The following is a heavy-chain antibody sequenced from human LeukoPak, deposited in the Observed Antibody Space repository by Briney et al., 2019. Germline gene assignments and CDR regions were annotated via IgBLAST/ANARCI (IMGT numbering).Heavy chain of an antibody. J-gene: IGHJ4*02. CDR2: INSDGSEK. CDR1: GFTFSSYW. Sequence: SGGSLRLSCAASGFTFSSYWMSWVRQAPGKGLEWVAHINSDGSEKNYVDSVKGRFTISRDNARNSQFLQMNSLRAEDTAVYYCASGGGWVFFNWGQGTLVTVSS. D-gene: IGHD6-19*01. CDR3: ASGGGWVFFN. V-gene: IGHV3-7*01.